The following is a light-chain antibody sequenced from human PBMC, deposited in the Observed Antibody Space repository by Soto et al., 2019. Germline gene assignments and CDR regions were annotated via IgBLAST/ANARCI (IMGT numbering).Light chain of an antibody. J-gene: IGLJ1*01. Sequence: QSVLTQPASVSGSPGQSITISCTGTSSDIGGYNYVSWYQQHPGKAPKLMIYEVSNRPSGVSNRFSGSKSGNTASLTISGLQAEDEADYYCTSYTTSSTSYVFGTGIKVAVL. CDR1: SSDIGGYNY. CDR3: TSYTTSSTSYV. CDR2: EVS. V-gene: IGLV2-14*01.